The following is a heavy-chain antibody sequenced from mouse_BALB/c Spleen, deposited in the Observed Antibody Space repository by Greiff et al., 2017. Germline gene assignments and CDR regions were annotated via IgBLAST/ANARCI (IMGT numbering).Heavy chain of an antibody. J-gene: IGHJ4*01. CDR1: GFSLTSYG. CDR3: ARDHYAMGY. CDR2: IWSGGST. V-gene: IGHV2-2*01. Sequence: VQLQQSGPGLVQPSQSLSITCTVSGFSLTSYGVHWVRQSPGKGLEWLGVIWSGGSTDYNAAFISRLSISKDNSKSQVFLKMNSLQTDDTARYYCARDHYAMGYWGQGTSVTVSS.